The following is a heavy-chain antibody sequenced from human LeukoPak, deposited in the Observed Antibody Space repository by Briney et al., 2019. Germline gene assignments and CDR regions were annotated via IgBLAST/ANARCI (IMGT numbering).Heavy chain of an antibody. D-gene: IGHD2-2*02. Sequence: PGGSLRLSCAASGFTFSSYSMNWVRQAPGKGLEWVSSISSSSSYIYYADSVKGRFTISRDNAKNSLYLQMNSLRAEDTAVYYCARWGYCSSTSCYTDYYYYMDVWGKGTTVTVSS. CDR2: ISSSSSYI. CDR1: GFTFSSYS. J-gene: IGHJ6*03. CDR3: ARWGYCSSTSCYTDYYYYMDV. V-gene: IGHV3-21*04.